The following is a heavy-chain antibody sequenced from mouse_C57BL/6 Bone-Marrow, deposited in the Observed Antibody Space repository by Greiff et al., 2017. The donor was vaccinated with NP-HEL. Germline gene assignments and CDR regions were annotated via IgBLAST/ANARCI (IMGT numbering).Heavy chain of an antibody. V-gene: IGHV1-55*01. CDR2: IYPGSGST. CDR3: ASQIYYYGSSPYFDY. D-gene: IGHD1-1*01. J-gene: IGHJ2*01. CDR1: GYTFTSYW. Sequence: VQLQQPGAELVKPGASVKMSCKASGYTFTSYWITWVKQRPGQGLEWIGDIYPGSGSTNYNEKFKSKATLTVDTSSSTAYMQLSSLTSEDSAVYYCASQIYYYGSSPYFDYWGQGTTLTVSS.